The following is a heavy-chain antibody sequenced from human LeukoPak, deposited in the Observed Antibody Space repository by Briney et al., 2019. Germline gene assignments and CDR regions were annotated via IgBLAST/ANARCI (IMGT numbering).Heavy chain of an antibody. J-gene: IGHJ4*02. CDR1: GFTFDDYA. D-gene: IGHD3-10*01. CDR3: AKSYGSGSYYTLDY. V-gene: IGHV3-9*01. CDR2: ISWNSGSI. Sequence: PGGSLRLSCAASGFTFDDYAMHWVRQAPGKGLEWVSGISWNSGSIGYADSVKGRFTNSRDNAKNSLYLQMNSLRAEDTALYYCAKSYGSGSYYTLDYWGQGTLVTVSS.